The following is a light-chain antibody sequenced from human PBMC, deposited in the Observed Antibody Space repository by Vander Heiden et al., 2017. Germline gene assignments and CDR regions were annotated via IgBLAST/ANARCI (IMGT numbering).Light chain of an antibody. CDR3: QSGDSGASYVV. CDR2: KTA. Sequence: SYELTQPPSVSVSPGQTARITCSGDALPKQYAYWYHQKPGQAPVLVRYKTAGRLSGIPERFSGSSSGTTVTLTISGVQAEDEGDYYCQSGDSGASYVVFGGGTKLTVL. J-gene: IGLJ2*01. V-gene: IGLV3-25*03. CDR1: ALPKQY.